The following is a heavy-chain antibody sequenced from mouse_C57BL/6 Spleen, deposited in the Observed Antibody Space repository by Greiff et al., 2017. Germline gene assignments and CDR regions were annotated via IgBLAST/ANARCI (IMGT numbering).Heavy chain of an antibody. D-gene: IGHD1-1*01. J-gene: IGHJ2*01. CDR1: GYTFTDYN. CDR2: INPNNGGT. V-gene: IGHV1-18*01. Sequence: EVKLQQSGPELVKPGASVKIPCKASGYTFTDYNMDWVKQSHGKSLEWIGDINPNNGGTIYNQKFKGKATLTVDKSSSTAYMELRSLTSEDTAVYYCARRGYYYGSSYFDYWGQGTTLTVSS. CDR3: ARRGYYYGSSYFDY.